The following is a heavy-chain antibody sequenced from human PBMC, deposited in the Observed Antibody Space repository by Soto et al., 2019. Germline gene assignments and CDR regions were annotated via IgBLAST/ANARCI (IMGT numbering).Heavy chain of an antibody. CDR2: ISKDGSDQ. Sequence: GGSLRLSCAASGFTFSSYAMSWVRQAPGKGLEWVACISKDGSDQYYADSVKGRFTISRDNSKNTLYLQMNSLRSEDTAVHYCALTITDSGYSSNWLGPLFDSWGQGTLVTV. D-gene: IGHD6-13*01. CDR1: GFTFSSYA. CDR3: ALTITDSGYSSNWLGPLFDS. V-gene: IGHV3-30*03. J-gene: IGHJ4*02.